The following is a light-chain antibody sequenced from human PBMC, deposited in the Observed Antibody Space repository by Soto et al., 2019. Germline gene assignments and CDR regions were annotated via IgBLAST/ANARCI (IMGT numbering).Light chain of an antibody. CDR2: VND. Sequence: SVLTQPPSASGTPGQRVTISCSGGSSNMGTNTVSWYQQVPGTAPKVLIYVNDQRPSGVPDRFSGSNSGISASLAISGLQPEDEAEYYCVAWDDSLNGHVFGTGTKVTVL. CDR3: VAWDDSLNGHV. CDR1: SSNMGTNT. J-gene: IGLJ1*01. V-gene: IGLV1-44*01.